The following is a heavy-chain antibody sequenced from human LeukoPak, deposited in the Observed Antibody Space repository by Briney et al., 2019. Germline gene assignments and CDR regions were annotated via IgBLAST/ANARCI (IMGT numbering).Heavy chain of an antibody. V-gene: IGHV1-2*02. CDR1: GYTFTGYY. J-gene: IGHJ5*02. CDR2: INPNSGGT. D-gene: IGHD6-13*01. CDR3: TRDASIAAAGGWFDP. Sequence: ASVKVSCKASGYTFTGYYIHWVRQAPGQGLEWMGWINPNSGGTNYAQKFQGRVTMTRDTSISTAYMELSRLTSDDTAAYYCTRDASIAAAGGWFDPWGQGTLVTVSS.